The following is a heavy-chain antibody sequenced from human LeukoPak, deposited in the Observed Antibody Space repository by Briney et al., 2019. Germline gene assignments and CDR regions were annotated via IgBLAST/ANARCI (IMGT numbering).Heavy chain of an antibody. CDR3: ARGSGWYYGMDV. Sequence: GGSLRLSCAASGFPFNTYVMSWVRQAPGKGLEWVSGINWNGGSTGYADSVKGRFTISRDNAKNSLYLQMNSLRAEDTALYHCARGSGWYYGMDVWGQGTTVTVSS. D-gene: IGHD6-19*01. V-gene: IGHV3-20*01. CDR2: INWNGGST. CDR1: GFPFNTYV. J-gene: IGHJ6*02.